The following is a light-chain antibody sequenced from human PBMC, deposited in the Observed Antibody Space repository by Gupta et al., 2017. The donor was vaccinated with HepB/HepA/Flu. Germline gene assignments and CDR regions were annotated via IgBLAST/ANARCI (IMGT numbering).Light chain of an antibody. J-gene: IGKJ1*01. CDR3: QQSYSTLTWT. CDR2: AAS. CDR1: QSISSY. V-gene: IGKV1-39*01. Sequence: DIQMTQSPSSLSASVGDRVTITCRASQSISSYLNWYQQKPGKAPKLLNYAASSLQSGVPSRFSGSGSGTDFTLTISSLQPEDFATYYCQQSYSTLTWTFGQGTKVEIK.